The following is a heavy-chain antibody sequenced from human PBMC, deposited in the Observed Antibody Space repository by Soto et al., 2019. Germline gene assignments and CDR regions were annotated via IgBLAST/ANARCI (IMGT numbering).Heavy chain of an antibody. Sequence: GGSLRLSCAASGFTFSRYAIHWVRLTPGRGLEWVLAISRDGSYIYYTDSVKGRFTVSRDNSKNTVFVQMNRLIPDDTALYFCARTRNGGVADSFDSWGQGTRVPASS. CDR2: ISRDGSYI. CDR3: ARTRNGGVADSFDS. J-gene: IGHJ5*01. V-gene: IGHV3-30*04. CDR1: GFTFSRYA. D-gene: IGHD3-3*01.